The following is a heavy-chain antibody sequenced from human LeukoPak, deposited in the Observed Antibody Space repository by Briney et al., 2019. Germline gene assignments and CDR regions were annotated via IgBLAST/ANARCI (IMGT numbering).Heavy chain of an antibody. Sequence: PGGFLRLSCIASGFTFNNYAMSWVRQTPGKGLEWVSVISDSGSNTYYADSVKGRFTISRDNSKNTLYLQMNSLRAEDTAVYYCARDFEVSSTWYVPVDYWGQGTLVTVSS. CDR3: ARDFEVSSTWYVPVDY. D-gene: IGHD6-13*01. J-gene: IGHJ4*02. CDR1: GFTFNNYA. V-gene: IGHV3-23*01. CDR2: ISDSGSNT.